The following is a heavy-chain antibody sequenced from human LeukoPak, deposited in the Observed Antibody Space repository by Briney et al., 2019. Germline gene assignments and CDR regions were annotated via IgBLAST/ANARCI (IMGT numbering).Heavy chain of an antibody. CDR2: INGNNGNT. D-gene: IGHD6-13*01. V-gene: IGHV1-18*04. CDR1: GYMFTSYG. CDR3: ARVGRSSSSWTHNYNYGMDV. J-gene: IGHJ6*04. Sequence: ASVKVSCKASGYMFTSYGVSWVRQAPGRGLEWMGWINGNNGNTIYAQKFQGRVIMTTDASTRTAYMELRSLGSDDTAVYYCARVGRSSSSWTHNYNYGMDVWGKGTTVIVSS.